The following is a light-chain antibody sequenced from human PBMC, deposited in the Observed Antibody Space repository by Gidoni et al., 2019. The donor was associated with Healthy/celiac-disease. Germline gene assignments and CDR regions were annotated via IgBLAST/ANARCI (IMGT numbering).Light chain of an antibody. CDR3: QAWDSRTVV. V-gene: IGLV3-1*01. Sequence: SYELTQPPSVSVSPGQTASITCSGDKLGDKYACWSQQKPGQSPVLVIYPDSKRPSGIPERFSGSNSGNTATLTISGTQAMDEADYYCQAWDSRTVVFGGGTKLTVL. CDR2: PDS. CDR1: KLGDKY. J-gene: IGLJ2*01.